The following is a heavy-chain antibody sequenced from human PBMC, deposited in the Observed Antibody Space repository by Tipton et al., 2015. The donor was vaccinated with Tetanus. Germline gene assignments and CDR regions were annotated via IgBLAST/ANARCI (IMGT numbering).Heavy chain of an antibody. Sequence: MQLVQSGGEVKKPGESLKISCKGSGYIFNNYWIGWVRQKPGKGLEWMGIIYPGDSDTRYSPSFQGQVTISVDKSNNTAYLQWSSLKGSDTSMFYCARAHCTDGVCNFDFWGQGALVTVA. CDR1: GYIFNNYW. D-gene: IGHD2-8*01. CDR3: ARAHCTDGVCNFDF. V-gene: IGHV5-51*01. CDR2: IYPGDSDT. J-gene: IGHJ4*02.